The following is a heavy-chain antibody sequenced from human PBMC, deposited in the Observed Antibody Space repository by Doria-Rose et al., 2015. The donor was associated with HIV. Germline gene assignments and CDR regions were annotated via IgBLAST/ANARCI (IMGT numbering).Heavy chain of an antibody. V-gene: IGHV2-26*01. CDR2: IFSDDER. Sequence: SGPVLVKPTETLTLTCTVSGVSLSSPGMGVSWIRQPPGKALEWLANIFSDDERPYKTSRKCRLTITRCTSKIQVVLTTTDMDPVDTATYYCARIKSSRWYHKYYFDFWGQGTLVIVSA. CDR3: ARIKSSRWYHKYYFDF. D-gene: IGHD6-13*01. CDR1: GVSLSSPGMG. J-gene: IGHJ4*02.